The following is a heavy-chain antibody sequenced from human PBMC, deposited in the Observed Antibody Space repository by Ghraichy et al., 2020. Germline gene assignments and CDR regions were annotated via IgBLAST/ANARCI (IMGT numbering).Heavy chain of an antibody. CDR1: GGSISSGSYY. Sequence: SLNISCTVSGGSISSGSYYWSWIRQPAGKGLEWIGRIYTSGSTNYNPSLKSRVTISVDTSKNQFSLKLSSVTAADTAVYYCARVRTEFGESPQDYFDYWGQGTLVTVSS. CDR2: IYTSGST. D-gene: IGHD3-10*01. J-gene: IGHJ4*02. V-gene: IGHV4-61*02. CDR3: ARVRTEFGESPQDYFDY.